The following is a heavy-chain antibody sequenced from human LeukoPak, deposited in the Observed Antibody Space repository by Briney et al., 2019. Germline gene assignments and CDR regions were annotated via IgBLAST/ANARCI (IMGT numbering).Heavy chain of an antibody. V-gene: IGHV3-30*18. Sequence: GGSLRLSCAASGFTFSSYGMHWVRQAPGKGLEWVAVISYDGSNKYYADSVKGRFTISRDNSKNTLYLQMNSLRAEDTAVYYCAKLRGQQLVDLECYYYGLDVWGQGTTVTVSS. CDR1: GFTFSSYG. CDR2: ISYDGSNK. CDR3: AKLRGQQLVDLECYYYGLDV. D-gene: IGHD6-13*01. J-gene: IGHJ6*02.